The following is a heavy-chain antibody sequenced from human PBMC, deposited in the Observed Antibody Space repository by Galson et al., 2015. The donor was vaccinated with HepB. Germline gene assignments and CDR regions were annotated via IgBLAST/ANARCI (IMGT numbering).Heavy chain of an antibody. CDR1: GYTFTSYD. Sequence: SVKVSCKASGYTFTSYDINWVRQATGQGLEWMGWMNPNSGNTGYAQKFQGRVTMTRNTSISTAYMELSSLRSEDTAVYYCARGSPQLRASLGYWGQGTLVTVSS. CDR2: MNPNSGNT. V-gene: IGHV1-8*01. CDR3: ARGSPQLRASLGY. J-gene: IGHJ4*02. D-gene: IGHD1-7*01.